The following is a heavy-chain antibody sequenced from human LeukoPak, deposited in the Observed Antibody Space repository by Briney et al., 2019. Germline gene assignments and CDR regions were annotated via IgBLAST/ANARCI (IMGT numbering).Heavy chain of an antibody. D-gene: IGHD3-22*01. CDR3: ARGQPTHYYDSSGGDY. V-gene: IGHV4-34*01. Sequence: SETLSLTCAVYGGSFSGYYWSWIRQPPGKGLEWIGEINHSGSTNYNPSLKSRVTISVDTSKNQFSLKLSSVTSADTAVYYCARGQPTHYYDSSGGDYWGQGTLVTVSS. CDR1: GGSFSGYY. CDR2: INHSGST. J-gene: IGHJ4*02.